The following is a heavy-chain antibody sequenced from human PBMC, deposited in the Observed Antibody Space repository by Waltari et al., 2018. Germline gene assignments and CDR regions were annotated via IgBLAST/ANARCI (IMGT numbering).Heavy chain of an antibody. V-gene: IGHV4-34*01. J-gene: IGHJ4*02. CDR3: ARRGYCGIDCYSNYFGF. CDR2: ITHSGST. Sequence: QVLLQQWGAGLLKPSETLSLTCAVYGGSFNFYYWSWIRQPPGEGLEWIGDITHSGSTNYNPSLKRRVCISVDTPNNQFSLKLTSVTAADTAAYYCARRGYCGIDCYSNYFGFWGQGTLVTVSS. CDR1: GGSFNFYY. D-gene: IGHD2-21*01.